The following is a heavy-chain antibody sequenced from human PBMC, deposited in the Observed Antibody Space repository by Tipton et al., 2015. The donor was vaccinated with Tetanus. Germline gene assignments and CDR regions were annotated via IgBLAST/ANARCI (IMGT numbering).Heavy chain of an antibody. CDR1: GFTFNTYN. Sequence: GSLRLSCAASGFTFNTYNMNWVRQAPGTGLEWVSYISTSSTTIFYADSVRGRFTISRDNAKNSLYLQMNSLRDEDTAVYYCARVVRDYYYGMDVWGQGTTVTVSS. CDR2: ISTSSTTI. V-gene: IGHV3-48*02. J-gene: IGHJ6*02. D-gene: IGHD3-22*01. CDR3: ARVVRDYYYGMDV.